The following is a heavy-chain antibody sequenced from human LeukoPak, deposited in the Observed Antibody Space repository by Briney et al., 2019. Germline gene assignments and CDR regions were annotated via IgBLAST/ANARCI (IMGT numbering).Heavy chain of an antibody. D-gene: IGHD1-26*01. V-gene: IGHV4-61*01. CDR1: GGSISSSYYY. CDR2: IYYSGST. CDR3: ATSRSGSYYFDY. Sequence: SETLSLTCTVSGGSISSSYYYWSWIRQPPGKGLEWIGYIYYSGSTNYNPSLKSRVTISVDTSKNQFSLKLSSVTAADTAVYYCATSRSGSYYFDYWGQGTLVTVSS. J-gene: IGHJ4*02.